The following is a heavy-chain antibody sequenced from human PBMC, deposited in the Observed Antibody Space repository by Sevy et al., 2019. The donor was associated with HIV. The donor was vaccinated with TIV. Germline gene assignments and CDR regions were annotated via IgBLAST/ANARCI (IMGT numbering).Heavy chain of an antibody. CDR2: IKSKTDGGTT. CDR3: TTGPGGPRITMIVVVINNWFDP. D-gene: IGHD3-22*01. V-gene: IGHV3-15*01. J-gene: IGHJ5*02. CDR1: GFTFSNAW. Sequence: GGSLRLSCAASGFTFSNAWMSWVRQAPGKGLEWVGRIKSKTDGGTTDYAAPVKGRFTISRDDSKNTLYRQMNSLKTEDTAVYYCTTGPGGPRITMIVVVINNWFDPWGQGTLVTVSS.